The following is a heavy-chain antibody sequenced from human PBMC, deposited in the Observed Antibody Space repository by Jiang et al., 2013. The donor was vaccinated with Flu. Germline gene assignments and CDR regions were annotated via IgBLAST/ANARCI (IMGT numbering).Heavy chain of an antibody. J-gene: IGHJ6*02. V-gene: IGHV3-11*01. D-gene: IGHD6-13*01. CDR2: ISSSGSTI. CDR1: GFTFSDYY. Sequence: VQLLESGGGLVKPGGSLRLSCAASGFTFSDYYMSWIRQAPGKGLEWVSYISSSGSTIYYADSVKGRFTISRDNAKNSLYLQMNSLRAEDTAVYYCARDRPGIAAAGTGVGEYYYYGMDVWGQGTTVTVSS. CDR3: ARDRPGIAAAGTGVGEYYYYGMDV.